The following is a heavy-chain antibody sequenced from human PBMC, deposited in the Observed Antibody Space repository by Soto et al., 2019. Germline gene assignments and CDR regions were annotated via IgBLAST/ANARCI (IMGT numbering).Heavy chain of an antibody. Sequence: EVQLLESGGGVVQPGGSLRLSCAASGFTFSSYAMSWVRQAPGKGLEWVSAISGSGGSTYYADSVKGRFTISRDNSKNTLYLQMNSVRAEDTAVYYCAKDSSGWRNYYYMDVWGKGTTVTVSS. CDR3: AKDSSGWRNYYYMDV. J-gene: IGHJ6*03. CDR2: ISGSGGST. CDR1: GFTFSSYA. V-gene: IGHV3-23*01. D-gene: IGHD6-19*01.